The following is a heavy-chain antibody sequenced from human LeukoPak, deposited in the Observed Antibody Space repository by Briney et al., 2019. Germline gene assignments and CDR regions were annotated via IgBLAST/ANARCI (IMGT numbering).Heavy chain of an antibody. CDR2: VDLGGTP. Sequence: PSETLSLTCNVSGYSISSGDYYWTWIRQPAGKGLEWIGRVDLGGTPCYNPSPISRVTVSVDPSKNRFSLSLTSVTAADTATYYCAREGAYCSGTDCFATTVDAWGPGALVTVSS. V-gene: IGHV4-61*02. CDR3: AREGAYCSGTDCFATTVDA. J-gene: IGHJ5*02. CDR1: GYSISSGDYY. D-gene: IGHD2-2*01.